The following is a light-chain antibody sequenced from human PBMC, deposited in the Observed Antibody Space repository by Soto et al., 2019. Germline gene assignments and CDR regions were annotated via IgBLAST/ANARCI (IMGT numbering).Light chain of an antibody. CDR3: VLYMGSGICV. Sequence: QTVVTQEPSFSVSHGVTVTLTCGLSSGSVSTSYYPSWYQQTPGQAPRTLIYSTNTRSSGVPDRFSGSILGNKAALTITGAQADDESDYYCVLYMGSGICVFGGGTKITVL. CDR2: STN. V-gene: IGLV8-61*01. CDR1: SGSVSTSYY. J-gene: IGLJ3*02.